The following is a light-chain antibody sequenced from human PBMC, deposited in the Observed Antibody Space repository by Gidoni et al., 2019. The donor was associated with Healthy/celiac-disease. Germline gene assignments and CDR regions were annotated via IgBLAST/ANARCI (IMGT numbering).Light chain of an antibody. J-gene: IGKJ1*01. CDR2: TAS. CDR3: KQYSSYSWT. CDR1: QSISSW. Sequence: DIQMPQSPPTLSAFVGDRVTITCRASQSISSWLDWYQQKPGKAPKLLISTASTLESGVPSRFSGSGAGTEFALTISSLQPDDFATYYCKQYSSYSWTFGQGTKVEIK. V-gene: IGKV1-5*03.